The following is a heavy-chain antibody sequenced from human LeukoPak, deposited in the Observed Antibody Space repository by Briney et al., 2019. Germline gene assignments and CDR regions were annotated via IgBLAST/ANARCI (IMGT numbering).Heavy chain of an antibody. Sequence: GGSLRLSCAASGFTFSSYWMSWVRQAPGKGLEWVANIKQDGSEKYYVDSVKGRFTISRDNAKNSLYLQMNSLRTEDTAVYYCARSIPYGTTWYGRSDYWGQGTLVTVSS. V-gene: IGHV3-7*01. CDR3: ARSIPYGTTWYGRSDY. CDR2: IKQDGSEK. D-gene: IGHD6-13*01. J-gene: IGHJ4*02. CDR1: GFTFSSYW.